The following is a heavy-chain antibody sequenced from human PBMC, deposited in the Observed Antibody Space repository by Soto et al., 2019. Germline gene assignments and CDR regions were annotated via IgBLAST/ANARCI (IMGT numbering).Heavy chain of an antibody. J-gene: IGHJ5*02. D-gene: IGHD2-21*01. Sequence: AGSLRLSCAASGFTFSNYWMSWVRQAPGKGLEWVANIKQDGSESNYADSVKGRFTISRDNAENSLYLQMTSLRAEDTAVYYCASARHIGPWGQGTLVTVSS. V-gene: IGHV3-7*01. CDR3: ASARHIGP. CDR1: GFTFSNYW. CDR2: IKQDGSES.